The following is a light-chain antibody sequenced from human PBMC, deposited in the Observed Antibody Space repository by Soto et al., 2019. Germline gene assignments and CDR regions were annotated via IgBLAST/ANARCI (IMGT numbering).Light chain of an antibody. CDR1: SSDVGAYNY. J-gene: IGLJ2*01. CDR3: VSLTTSKTRV. Sequence: QSALTQPASVSGSPGQSITISCTGTSSDVGAYNYVSWYQQHPGKAPKVMIYDVSNRPSGVSNRFSGSKSGNTASLTISGLQAEDEADYYCVSLTTSKTRVFGGGTKLTVL. V-gene: IGLV2-14*03. CDR2: DVS.